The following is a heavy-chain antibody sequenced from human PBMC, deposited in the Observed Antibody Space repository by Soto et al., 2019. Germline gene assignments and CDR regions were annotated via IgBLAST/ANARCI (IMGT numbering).Heavy chain of an antibody. CDR2: IKRDGSDM. J-gene: IGHJ3*02. CDR3: ARSSGWRDAFDI. CDR1: GFTFSDYW. D-gene: IGHD6-19*01. Sequence: GSLRLSCAASGFTFSDYWMGWVRQAPGKGLEWVANIKRDGSDMYYVDSVKGRSTISRDNAKNSLYLQTNSLRPEDTAVYYCARSSGWRDAFDIWGQGTMVTVSS. V-gene: IGHV3-7*01.